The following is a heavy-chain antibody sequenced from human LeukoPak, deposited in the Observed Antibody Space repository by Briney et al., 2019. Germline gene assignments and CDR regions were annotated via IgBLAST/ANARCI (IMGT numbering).Heavy chain of an antibody. CDR3: ARLGCSGGSCSHY. Sequence: ASVKVSCKASGYTFTSYYMHWVRQAPGQGLELMGIINPSGGSTSYAQKFQGRVTMTRDMSTSTVYMELSSLRSGDTAVYYCARLGCSGGSCSHYWGQGTLVTVSS. V-gene: IGHV1-46*01. J-gene: IGHJ4*02. D-gene: IGHD2-15*01. CDR2: INPSGGST. CDR1: GYTFTSYY.